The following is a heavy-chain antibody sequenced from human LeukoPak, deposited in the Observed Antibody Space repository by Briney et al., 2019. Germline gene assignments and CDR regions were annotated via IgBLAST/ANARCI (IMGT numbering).Heavy chain of an antibody. V-gene: IGHV3-73*01. CDR2: IRSKANSYAT. J-gene: IGHJ6*04. CDR3: TRLYYCGSGSYYTNCYYGMDV. Sequence: PGGSLKLSCAASGFTFSGSAMHWVRQASGKGLEWVGRIRSKANSYATAYAASVKGRFTISRDDSKNTAYLQMNSLKTEDTAVYYCTRLYYCGSGSYYTNCYYGMDVWGKGTTVTVSS. CDR1: GFTFSGSA. D-gene: IGHD3-10*01.